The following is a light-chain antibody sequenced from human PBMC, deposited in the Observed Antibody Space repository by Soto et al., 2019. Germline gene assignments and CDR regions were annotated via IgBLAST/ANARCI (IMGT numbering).Light chain of an antibody. CDR1: HNISSW. J-gene: IGKJ1*01. Sequence: DIQMTQSPSTLSASVGDRVTITCRASHNISSWLAWYQQKPGKAPKLLIYKASSLESGVPSRFSGSGSGTEFTLTISSLQPDDFATYYCQQSVTFGQGTKVDNK. CDR2: KAS. V-gene: IGKV1-5*03. CDR3: QQSVT.